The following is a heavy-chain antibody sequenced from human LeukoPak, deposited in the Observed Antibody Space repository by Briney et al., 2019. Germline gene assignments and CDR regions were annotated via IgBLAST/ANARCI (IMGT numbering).Heavy chain of an antibody. J-gene: IGHJ4*02. D-gene: IGHD1-26*01. Sequence: GASVKVSCKASGYTFTGYYMHWVRHAPGQGLEWMGWINPNSGGTNYAQKFQGRVTMTRDTSISTAYMELSRMRSDDTAVYYCARDLSRIVGAIAYWGQGTLVTVSS. V-gene: IGHV1-2*02. CDR1: GYTFTGYY. CDR3: ARDLSRIVGAIAY. CDR2: INPNSGGT.